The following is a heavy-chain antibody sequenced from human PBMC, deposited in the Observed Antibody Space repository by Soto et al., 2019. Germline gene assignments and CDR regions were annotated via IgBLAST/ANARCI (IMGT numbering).Heavy chain of an antibody. V-gene: IGHV3-30*18. CDR3: VKDGAFDI. J-gene: IGHJ3*02. Sequence: QVQLVASGGGVVQPGRSLRLSCVVSGFIFNTYGIHWVRQAPGKGLECVAVISYDGSNKYYTDSVKGRVTISRDNSKNTLYLQMNSLRVEDTAVYYCVKDGAFDIWGQGTMVTVSS. CDR2: ISYDGSNK. CDR1: GFIFNTYG.